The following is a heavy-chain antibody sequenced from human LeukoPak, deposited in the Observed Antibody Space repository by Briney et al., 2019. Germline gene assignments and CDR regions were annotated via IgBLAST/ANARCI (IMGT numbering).Heavy chain of an antibody. Sequence: KPGGSLRLSCAASGFTFSSYSMNWVRQAPVKVLEWVSSISSSSSYIYYADSVKGRFTISRDNAKNSLYLQMNSLRAEDTAVYYCARGVTGYCRGGSRYRDYWGQGTLVTVSS. CDR1: GFTFSSYS. V-gene: IGHV3-21*01. CDR3: ARGVTGYCRGGSRYRDY. J-gene: IGHJ4*02. CDR2: ISSSSSYI. D-gene: IGHD2-15*01.